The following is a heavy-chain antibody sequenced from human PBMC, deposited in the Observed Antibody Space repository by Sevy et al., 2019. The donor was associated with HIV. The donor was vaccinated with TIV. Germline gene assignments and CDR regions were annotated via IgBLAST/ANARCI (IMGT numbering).Heavy chain of an antibody. Sequence: SETLSLTCTVSGGSISSSSYYWGWIRQPPGKGLEWIGSIYYSGSTYYNPSLKRRVTISVDTSKNQFSLKLSSVTAADTAVYYCARSHAPREDWEHLYYFDYWGQGTLVTVSS. CDR3: ARSHAPREDWEHLYYFDY. V-gene: IGHV4-39*01. CDR2: IYYSGST. CDR1: GGSISSSSYY. J-gene: IGHJ4*02. D-gene: IGHD1-26*01.